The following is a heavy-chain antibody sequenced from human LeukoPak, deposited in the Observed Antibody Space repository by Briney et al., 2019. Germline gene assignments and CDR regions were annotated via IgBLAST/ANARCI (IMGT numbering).Heavy chain of an antibody. CDR1: GFTFSSYG. V-gene: IGHV3-30*03. CDR2: ISYDGSNK. J-gene: IGHJ4*02. Sequence: GGSLRLSCAASGFTFSSYGMHWVRQAPGKGLEWVAVISYDGSNKYYADSVKGRFAISRDNAKNSLYLQMNSLRDEDTAVYYCARDQDYGFDYWGQGTLVIVSS. D-gene: IGHD4-17*01. CDR3: ARDQDYGFDY.